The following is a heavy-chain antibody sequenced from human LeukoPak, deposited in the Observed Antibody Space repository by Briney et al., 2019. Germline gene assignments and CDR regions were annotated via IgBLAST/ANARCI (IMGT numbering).Heavy chain of an antibody. CDR2: IFTSGST. CDR1: GGSISSYY. J-gene: IGHJ4*02. CDR3: ARASWYRYYFDY. Sequence: SETLSLTCTVPGGSISSYYWSWIRQPAGKGLEWIGRIFTSGSTNYNPSLKGRVTMSVDTSKNQFSLKLSSVTAADTAVYYCARASWYRYYFDYWGQGTLVTVSS. V-gene: IGHV4-4*07. D-gene: IGHD6-13*01.